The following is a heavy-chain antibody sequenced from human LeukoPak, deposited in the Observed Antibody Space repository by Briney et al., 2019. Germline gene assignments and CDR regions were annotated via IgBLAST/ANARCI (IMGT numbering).Heavy chain of an antibody. J-gene: IGHJ3*02. V-gene: IGHV3-33*01. Sequence: GGSLRVSCAASGFTFSGYGMHWVRQAPGKGLEWVAVICDDGGKKYYADTVKGRVTISRDNSKSTLYMQMNSLRAEDTAVYYCARWGGDYSAFDIWGEGRMVTVSS. CDR1: GFTFSGYG. CDR2: ICDDGGKK. D-gene: IGHD4-17*01. CDR3: ARWGGDYSAFDI.